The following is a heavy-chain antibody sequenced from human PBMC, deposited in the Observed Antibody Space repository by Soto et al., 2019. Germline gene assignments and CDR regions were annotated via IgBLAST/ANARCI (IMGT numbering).Heavy chain of an antibody. CDR1: GSTFTSYG. D-gene: IGHD5-12*01. CDR3: AREGGIYSGYESATYFYYGMDV. J-gene: IGHJ6*02. CDR2: ISAYNGNT. V-gene: IGHV1-18*01. Sequence: QVLLAQSGAEVKKPGTSVKVSCKASGSTFTSYGFSWVRQAPGQGLEWMAWISAYNGNTNYALTLQGRVTITTDTYTSTDYMELRSLRSYDTAVYYCAREGGIYSGYESATYFYYGMDVWGQGTTVTVSS.